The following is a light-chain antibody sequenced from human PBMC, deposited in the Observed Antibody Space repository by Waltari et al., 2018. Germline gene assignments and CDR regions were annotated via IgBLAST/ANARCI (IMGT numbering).Light chain of an antibody. CDR1: KLGDKY. V-gene: IGLV3-1*01. CDR2: QGS. Sequence: SYELTQPPSVSVSPGQTASITCPGDKLGDKYACWYQQKPGQSPVLVIYQGSKRPSGIPERFSGSNSGNTATLSISGTQAMDEADYYCQAWDSSTYVFGTGTKVTVL. J-gene: IGLJ1*01. CDR3: QAWDSSTYV.